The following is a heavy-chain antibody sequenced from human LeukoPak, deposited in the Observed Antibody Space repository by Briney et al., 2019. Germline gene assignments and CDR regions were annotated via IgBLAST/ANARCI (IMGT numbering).Heavy chain of an antibody. Sequence: GRSLRLSCAASGFTFSSSCMNWVRQAPGKGLEWVSYVSYRGGYKYYADSVKGRFTISRDNDKNSLFLQMNSLGPEDTAMYYCAGGSRPRLNNWFDPWGQGTPVTVSS. D-gene: IGHD3-16*01. CDR1: GFTFSSSC. J-gene: IGHJ5*02. V-gene: IGHV3-21*01. CDR3: AGGSRPRLNNWFDP. CDR2: VSYRGGYK.